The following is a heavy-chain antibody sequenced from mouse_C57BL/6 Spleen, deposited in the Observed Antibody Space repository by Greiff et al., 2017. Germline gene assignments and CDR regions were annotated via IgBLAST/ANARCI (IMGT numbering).Heavy chain of an antibody. J-gene: IGHJ1*03. Sequence: EVQVVESGGGLVQSGRSLRLSCATSGFTFSDFYMEWVRQAPGKGLEWIAASRNKANDYTTEYSASVTGRFIVSRDTSQSILYLQMNALRAEDTAIYYCARDHYYGSSLWYGDVWGTGTTVTVSS. D-gene: IGHD1-1*01. CDR1: GFTFSDFY. V-gene: IGHV7-1*01. CDR2: SRNKANDYTT. CDR3: ARDHYYGSSLWYGDV.